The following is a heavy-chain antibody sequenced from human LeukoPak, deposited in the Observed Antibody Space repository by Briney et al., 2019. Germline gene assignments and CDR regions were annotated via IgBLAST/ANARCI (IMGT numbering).Heavy chain of an antibody. V-gene: IGHV3-74*01. D-gene: IGHD1-26*01. J-gene: IGHJ4*02. Sequence: GGSLRLSCATSEFTFINYWMHWVRQAPGKGLVWVSRINIDGSSISYADSVKGRLTISRDNAKETLDLQMNSLRAEDTAVYYCATVGATSAYFDYWGQGILVTVSS. CDR1: EFTFINYW. CDR3: ATVGATSAYFDY. CDR2: INIDGSSI.